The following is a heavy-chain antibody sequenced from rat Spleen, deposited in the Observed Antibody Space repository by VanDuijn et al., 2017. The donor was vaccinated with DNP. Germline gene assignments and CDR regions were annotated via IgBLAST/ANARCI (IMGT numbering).Heavy chain of an antibody. CDR2: ISYSGGT. J-gene: IGHJ2*01. CDR1: GYSITSTY. V-gene: IGHV3-1*01. Sequence: EVQLQESGPGLVKPSQSLSLTCSVTGYSITSTYWGWIRKFPGNKMEWVGHISYSGGTSYNPSLKSRISITRDTSKNQFFLHLNSVTTEDTATYYCARWSDYFDYWGQGVMVTVSS. CDR3: ARWSDYFDY.